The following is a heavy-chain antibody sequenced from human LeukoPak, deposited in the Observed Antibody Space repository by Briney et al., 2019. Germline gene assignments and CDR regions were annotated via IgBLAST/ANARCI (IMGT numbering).Heavy chain of an antibody. CDR1: GFTFSYYS. Sequence: GGSLRLSCAASGFTFSYYSMNWVRQAPGKGLEWVSSISSSSGYIYYADSVKGRFTISRDNAKNSLYLQMNSLRAEDTAVYYCARSGRAYYYDSSGYSPSDYWGQGTLVTVSS. D-gene: IGHD3-22*01. CDR3: ARSGRAYYYDSSGYSPSDY. J-gene: IGHJ4*02. CDR2: ISSSSGYI. V-gene: IGHV3-21*01.